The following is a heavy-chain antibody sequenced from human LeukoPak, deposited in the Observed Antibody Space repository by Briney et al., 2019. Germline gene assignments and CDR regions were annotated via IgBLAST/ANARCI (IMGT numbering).Heavy chain of an antibody. V-gene: IGHV1-2*02. CDR3: ARDPGASIGDTRNDFDI. Sequence: ASVKVSRKASGYTFTGYYMHWVRQAPGQGLEWVPWINSNSGGTNYAQKFQGRVTMTRDTSISKAYMELSGLRSDDTGVYYCARDPGASIGDTRNDFDIWGQGTMVTVSS. CDR1: GYTFTGYY. CDR2: INSNSGGT. J-gene: IGHJ3*02. D-gene: IGHD5-12*01.